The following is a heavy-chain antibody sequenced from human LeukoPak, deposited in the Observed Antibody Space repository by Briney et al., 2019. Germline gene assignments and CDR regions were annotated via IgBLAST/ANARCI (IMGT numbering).Heavy chain of an antibody. V-gene: IGHV1-18*01. CDR3: ARNYYDSSGYYSWYFDL. D-gene: IGHD3-22*01. J-gene: IGHJ2*01. CDR1: GYTFTSYG. Sequence: ASVKVSCKASGYTFTSYGISWVRQAPGQGLEWLGWISTYNGDTNYAQKVQGRVTVTTDTSTSTAYMELRNLRSDDTAVYYCARNYYDSSGYYSWYFDLWGRGTLVTVSS. CDR2: ISTYNGDT.